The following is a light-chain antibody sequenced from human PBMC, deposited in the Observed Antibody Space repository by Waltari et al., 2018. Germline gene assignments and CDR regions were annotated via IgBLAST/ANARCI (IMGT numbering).Light chain of an antibody. J-gene: IGKJ1*01. CDR2: PGF. Sequence: IPMTQSPSSVSAAVGDRASISCRASQHISTSLAWYQQKPGNAPRLLVYPGFTLLSGVPSRFSDGGNGTDFTLTINDLHPEDFATYFCQQGDTSPPTFGPGTKVEF. V-gene: IGKV1-12*01. CDR3: QQGDTSPPT. CDR1: QHISTS.